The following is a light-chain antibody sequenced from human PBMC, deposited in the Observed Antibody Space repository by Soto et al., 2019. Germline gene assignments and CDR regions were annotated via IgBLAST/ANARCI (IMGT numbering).Light chain of an antibody. CDR1: QGISNY. CDR3: QEYNSAPPFT. Sequence: DIQMTQSPSSLSASVGDRVTITCRASQGISNYLAWYQQKPGKVPKLLIYAASTLQSGVPSRFSGSGSGTDFTLTISSLQPEDVVNYYCQEYNSAPPFTFGPGTKVDIK. V-gene: IGKV1-27*01. J-gene: IGKJ3*01. CDR2: AAS.